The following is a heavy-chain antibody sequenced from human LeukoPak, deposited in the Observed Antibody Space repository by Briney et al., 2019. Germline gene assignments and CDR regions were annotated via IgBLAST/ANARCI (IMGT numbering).Heavy chain of an antibody. D-gene: IGHD6-13*01. Sequence: GGSLRLSCAASGFTFDDYGMSWVRQAPGKGLEWVSGINWNGGSTGYADSVKGRLTISRDNAKNSLYLQMNSLRAEDTALYYCARKGIASPTADFDYWGQGTLVTVSS. J-gene: IGHJ4*02. CDR2: INWNGGST. CDR1: GFTFDDYG. V-gene: IGHV3-20*04. CDR3: ARKGIASPTADFDY.